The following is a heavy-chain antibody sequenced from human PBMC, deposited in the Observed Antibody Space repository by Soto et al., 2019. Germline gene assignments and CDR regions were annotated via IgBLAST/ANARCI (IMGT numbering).Heavy chain of an antibody. D-gene: IGHD5-12*01. CDR3: ARFNGYGYDY. CDR2: VIPILDIA. V-gene: IGHV1-69*02. J-gene: IGHJ4*02. Sequence: SVKVSCKASGGAFSTYTISWVRQAPGQGLEWMGRVIPILDIANYPQKFQGRVTITADRSTTTAYMELRSLRSEDTAVYYCARFNGYGYDYWGQGTLVTVSS. CDR1: GGAFSTYT.